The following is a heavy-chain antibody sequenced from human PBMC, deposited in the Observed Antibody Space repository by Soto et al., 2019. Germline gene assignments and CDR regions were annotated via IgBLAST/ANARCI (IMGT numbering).Heavy chain of an antibody. J-gene: IGHJ4*02. CDR1: GFTFSSYG. Sequence: GGSLRLSCAASGFTFSSYGMHWVRQAPGKGLEWVAVIWYDGSNKYYADSVKGRFTISRDNPKNTLYLQMSSLRVEDTAVYYCARGCSGGNCYSTGRDWYFDYWGQGTLVTVSS. CDR3: ARGCSGGNCYSTGRDWYFDY. CDR2: IWYDGSNK. V-gene: IGHV3-33*01. D-gene: IGHD2-15*01.